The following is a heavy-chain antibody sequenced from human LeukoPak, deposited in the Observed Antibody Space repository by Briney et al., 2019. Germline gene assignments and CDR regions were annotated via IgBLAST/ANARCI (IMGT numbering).Heavy chain of an antibody. Sequence: GGSLRLSCAASGVTFSSYAMSWVRQAPGKGLEWVSAISGSGGSTYYADSVKGRFPISRDNSKNTLYLQMNSLRAEDTAVYYCALWFGELVDYWGQGTLVTVSS. CDR1: GVTFSSYA. D-gene: IGHD3-10*01. CDR3: ALWFGELVDY. CDR2: ISGSGGST. V-gene: IGHV3-23*01. J-gene: IGHJ4*02.